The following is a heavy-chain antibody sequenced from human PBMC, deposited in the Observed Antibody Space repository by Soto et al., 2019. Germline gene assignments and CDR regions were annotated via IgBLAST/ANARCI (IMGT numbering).Heavy chain of an antibody. Sequence: GSLRLTGSDAGXALDHYTIDWVRQAPGKGLEFVSAINVNGTDIYYADSVNGIFYISIYNSMNTVYLQMSSLRDKETALYYCLKEVGPCCGWSYYFDSWGQGTLVTVSS. V-gene: IGHV3-64D*06. D-gene: IGHD6-19*01. CDR1: GXALDHYT. J-gene: IGHJ4*02. CDR2: INVNGTDI. CDR3: LKEVGPCCGWSYYFDS.